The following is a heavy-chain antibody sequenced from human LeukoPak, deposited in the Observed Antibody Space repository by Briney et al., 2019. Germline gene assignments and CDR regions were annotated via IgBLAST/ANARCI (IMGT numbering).Heavy chain of an antibody. V-gene: IGHV3-21*01. CDR3: ARDIPYSSSSRSY. Sequence: GGSLRLSCAASGFTFSSYSMNWVRQAPGKGLEWVSSISSSSSYIYYADSVKGRFTISRDNAKNSLYLQMNSLRAEDTAVYYCARDIPYSSSSRSYWGQGTLVTVSS. CDR1: GFTFSSYS. CDR2: ISSSSSYI. J-gene: IGHJ4*02. D-gene: IGHD6-6*01.